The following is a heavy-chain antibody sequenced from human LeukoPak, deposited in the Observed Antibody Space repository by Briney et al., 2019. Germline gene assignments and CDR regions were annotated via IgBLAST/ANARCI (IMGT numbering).Heavy chain of an antibody. D-gene: IGHD1-26*01. V-gene: IGHV6-1*01. CDR3: ARHNSGSYWGYYFDY. Sequence: SQSRSLTCAISAHSVSSNSVAWNWIRQSPSRGLDGLGRTYYRSKVYNDYAVSVKSRITINGDTSKNQFSLQLNSVTPEDTAVYYCARHNSGSYWGYYFDYWGQGTPVTVSS. J-gene: IGHJ4*02. CDR1: AHSVSSNSVA. CDR2: TYYRSKVYN.